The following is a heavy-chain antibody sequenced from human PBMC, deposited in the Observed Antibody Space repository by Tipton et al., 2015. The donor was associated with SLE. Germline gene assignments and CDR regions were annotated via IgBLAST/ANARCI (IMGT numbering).Heavy chain of an antibody. D-gene: IGHD6-19*01. CDR2: INPSGST. V-gene: IGHV4-34*01. Sequence: LRLSCAVYGGSFSDYYWSWIRQPPGKGLEWIGEINPSGSTNYNPSLRSRVTISVDTSKNQFSLKLSSVTAADTAVYYCASGPYSSGSLSFDYWGQGTLVTVSS. J-gene: IGHJ4*02. CDR1: GGSFSDYY. CDR3: ASGPYSSGSLSFDY.